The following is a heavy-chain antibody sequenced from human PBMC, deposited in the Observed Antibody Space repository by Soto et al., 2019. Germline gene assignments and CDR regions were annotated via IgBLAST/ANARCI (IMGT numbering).Heavy chain of an antibody. CDR3: ARCRGYEYSSRDWYFDY. CDR1: GCSFTTYW. CDR2: IYPGDSHT. J-gene: IGHJ4*02. V-gene: IGHV5-51*03. Sequence: GESLKISCKGSGCSFTTYWIGWVRQMSGKGLEWIGIIYPGDSHTRYSPSFQGQVTISADKSISTTYLQWSSLKASDSAMYYCARCRGYEYSSRDWYFDYWGQGTLVTVSS. D-gene: IGHD6-13*01.